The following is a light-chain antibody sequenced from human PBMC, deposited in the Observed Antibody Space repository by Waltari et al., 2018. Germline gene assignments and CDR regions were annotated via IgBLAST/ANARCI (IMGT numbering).Light chain of an antibody. CDR3: QQGNQVPQT. Sequence: DVQMTQSPSSVSASVGDRVIITCRASQGISTDLAWYQQKPGKAPNLLIYAASTLQSGVPSRFSGSISGTDFTLTISSLQPEDFATYYCQQGNQVPQTFGPGTKVEVK. V-gene: IGKV1-12*01. CDR1: QGISTD. J-gene: IGKJ1*01. CDR2: AAS.